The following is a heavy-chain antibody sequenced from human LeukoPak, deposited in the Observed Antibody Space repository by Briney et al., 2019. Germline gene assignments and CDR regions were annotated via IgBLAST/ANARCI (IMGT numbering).Heavy chain of an antibody. J-gene: IGHJ3*02. CDR2: ISSSSSYI. D-gene: IGHD4-17*01. Sequence: GGSLRLFCAPSGLPFSSYSMNCARHAPGKGLEGLSSISSSSSYIYYADAVKGRFTISRDNAKNSLYLQMNSLRDEDTAVYYCARPSTVTTNDAFDIWGQGTMVTVSS. CDR3: ARPSTVTTNDAFDI. V-gene: IGHV3-21*01. CDR1: GLPFSSYS.